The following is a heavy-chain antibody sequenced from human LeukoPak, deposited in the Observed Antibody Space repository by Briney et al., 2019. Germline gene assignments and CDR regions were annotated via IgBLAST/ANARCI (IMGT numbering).Heavy chain of an antibody. CDR1: GFTFSRYD. D-gene: IGHD3-22*01. Sequence: PGGSLRLSCAASGFTFSRYDMHWVRQATGKGLEWVSAIGVAGDTYYPGSVKGRFTISRENAKNSLYLQMNSLRAGDTAVYYCAREPDDYDSSVGYFDLWGRGTLVTVSS. J-gene: IGHJ2*01. CDR2: IGVAGDT. V-gene: IGHV3-13*04. CDR3: AREPDDYDSSVGYFDL.